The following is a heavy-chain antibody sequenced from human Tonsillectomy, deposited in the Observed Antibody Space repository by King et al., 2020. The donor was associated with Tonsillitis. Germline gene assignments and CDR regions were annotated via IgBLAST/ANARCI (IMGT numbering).Heavy chain of an antibody. J-gene: IGHJ6*03. Sequence: VQLVESGGGLVKPGGSLRLSCASSGFTFSDYYMSWIRQAPGKGLEWVSYISSSSSYTNYADPVKGRVTISRDNAKNSLYLQMNSLRAEDTAVYYCASNPYYYYMDVWGKGTTVTVSS. CDR3: ASNPYYYYMDV. CDR2: ISSSSSYT. D-gene: IGHD1-14*01. CDR1: GFTFSDYY. V-gene: IGHV3-11*05.